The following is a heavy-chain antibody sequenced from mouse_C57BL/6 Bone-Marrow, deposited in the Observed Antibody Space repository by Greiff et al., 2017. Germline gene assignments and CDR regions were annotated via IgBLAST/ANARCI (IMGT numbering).Heavy chain of an antibody. CDR3: ARLPRPFAY. CDR1: GYTFTSYW. J-gene: IGHJ3*01. V-gene: IGHV1-59*01. D-gene: IGHD3-2*02. CDR2: IDPSDSYT. Sequence: QVQLKQPGAELVRPGTSVKLSCKASGYTFTSYWMHWVKQRPGQGLEWIGVIDPSDSYTNYNQKFKGKATLTVDTSSSTAYMQLSSLTSEDSAVYYCARLPRPFAYWGQGTLVTVSA.